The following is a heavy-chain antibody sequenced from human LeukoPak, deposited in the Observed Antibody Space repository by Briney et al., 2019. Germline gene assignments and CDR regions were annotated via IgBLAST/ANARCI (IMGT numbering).Heavy chain of an antibody. CDR3: ARVASVTTVDY. J-gene: IGHJ4*02. V-gene: IGHV4-34*01. Sequence: SETLSLTCAVYGGSFSGYYWSWIRKPPGKGREWIGEINHSGSTNYNPSLKSRVTISVDTSKNQFSLKLSSVTAADTAVYYCARVASVTTVDYWGQGTLVTVSS. CDR2: INHSGST. CDR1: GGSFSGYY. D-gene: IGHD4-17*01.